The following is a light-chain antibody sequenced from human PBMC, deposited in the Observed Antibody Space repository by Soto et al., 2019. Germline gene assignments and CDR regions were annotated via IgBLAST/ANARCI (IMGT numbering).Light chain of an antibody. Sequence: DIQMTQSPSSLSASVGDRVTITCRASQTISIFLNWYQQKPGKAPKLLIYGASTLQGGVPSRFSGSGSGTDFTLTISRLXPEXFXXXXXXXXXXSPPWTFGQGTKVEIK. J-gene: IGKJ1*01. V-gene: IGKV1-39*01. CDR2: GAS. CDR1: QTISIF. CDR3: XXXXXSPPWT.